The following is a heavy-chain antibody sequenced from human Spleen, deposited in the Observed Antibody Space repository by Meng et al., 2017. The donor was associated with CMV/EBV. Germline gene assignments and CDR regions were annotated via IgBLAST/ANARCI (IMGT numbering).Heavy chain of an antibody. Sequence: GESLKISCAASGFTFDDYAMHWVRQAPGKGLEWVANINQDGSQKNYVDSVKGRFTISRDNAKNSLYLQMNSLRAEDTAVYYCARDYRDYYDSSGYWDYYYYGMDVWGQGTTVTVSS. CDR1: GFTFDDYA. CDR3: ARDYRDYYDSSGYWDYYYYGMDV. J-gene: IGHJ6*02. CDR2: INQDGSQK. V-gene: IGHV3-7*01. D-gene: IGHD3-22*01.